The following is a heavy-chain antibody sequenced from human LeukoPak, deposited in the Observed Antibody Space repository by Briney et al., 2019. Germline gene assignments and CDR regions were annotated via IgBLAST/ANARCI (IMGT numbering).Heavy chain of an antibody. CDR1: GFTFSSYS. J-gene: IGHJ4*02. CDR2: ISSRSSYI. Sequence: GGSLRHSCAASGFTFSSYSMNWVRQAPGKGLEWVSSISSRSSYIYYADSVKGRFTISRDNAKNSLYLQMDSLRAEDTAVYYCARDTSGYHTQFDYWGQGTLVTVSS. D-gene: IGHD3-22*01. V-gene: IGHV3-21*01. CDR3: ARDTSGYHTQFDY.